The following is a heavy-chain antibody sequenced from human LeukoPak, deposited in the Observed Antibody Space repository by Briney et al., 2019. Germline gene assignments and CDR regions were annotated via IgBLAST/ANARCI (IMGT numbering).Heavy chain of an antibody. Sequence: ASVKVSCKASGYTFTSYEINWVRQATGQGLEWMGWMNPNSGNTGYAQKFQGRVTMTRNTSISTAYMELSSLRSEDTAVYYCARGGNYYDSSVNNTKGNYFDYWGQGTLVTVSS. D-gene: IGHD3-22*01. J-gene: IGHJ4*02. CDR2: MNPNSGNT. CDR1: GYTFTSYE. V-gene: IGHV1-8*01. CDR3: ARGGNYYDSSVNNTKGNYFDY.